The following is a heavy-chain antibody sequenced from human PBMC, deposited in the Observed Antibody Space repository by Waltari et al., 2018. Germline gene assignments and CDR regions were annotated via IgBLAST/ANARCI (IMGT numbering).Heavy chain of an antibody. D-gene: IGHD3-22*01. V-gene: IGHV1-18*01. CDR3: ARDLLHPSMYSSGYGPDY. CDR1: GYTFTSYG. CDR2: ISAYNGNT. Sequence: QVQLVQSGAEVKKPGASVKVSCKASGYTFTSYGISWVRPAPGQGLEWMGWISAYNGNTNYAQKLQGRVTMTTDTSTSTAYMELRSLRSDDTAVYYCARDLLHPSMYSSGYGPDYWGQGTLVTVSS. J-gene: IGHJ4*02.